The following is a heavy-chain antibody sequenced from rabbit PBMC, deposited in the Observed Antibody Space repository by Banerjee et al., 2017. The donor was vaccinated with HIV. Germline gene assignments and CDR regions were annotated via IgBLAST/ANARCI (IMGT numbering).Heavy chain of an antibody. Sequence: QEQLVESGGGLVQPEGSLTLTCTASGFSFSSSYYMCWVRQAPGKGLEWIGCIYLGDGSTYYASWVNGRFTISRSTSLNTVTLQMTSLTAADTATYFCARGYVDYAEYGVGYYFGLWGPGTLVTVS. CDR3: ARGYVDYAEYGVGYYFGL. CDR2: IYLGDGST. CDR1: GFSFSSSYY. D-gene: IGHD2-1*01. J-gene: IGHJ4*01. V-gene: IGHV1S47*01.